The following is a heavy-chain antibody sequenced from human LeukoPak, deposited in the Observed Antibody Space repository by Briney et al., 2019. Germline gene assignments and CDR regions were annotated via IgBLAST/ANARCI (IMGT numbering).Heavy chain of an antibody. J-gene: IGHJ4*02. Sequence: GESLKISCKGSGYSFTSYWIDWVRQMPGKGLEWMGIIYPGDSDTRYSPSFQGQVTISADKSISTAYLQWSSLKASDTAMYYCARYNEYYYDSSGYYYYWGQGNLVTVSS. CDR3: ARYNEYYYDSSGYYYY. CDR2: IYPGDSDT. D-gene: IGHD3-22*01. CDR1: GYSFTSYW. V-gene: IGHV5-51*01.